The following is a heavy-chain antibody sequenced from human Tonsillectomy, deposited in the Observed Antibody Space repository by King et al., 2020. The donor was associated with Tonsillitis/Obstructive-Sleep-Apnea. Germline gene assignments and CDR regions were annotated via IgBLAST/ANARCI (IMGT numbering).Heavy chain of an antibody. CDR2: ISHSGGT. V-gene: IGHV4-34*01. J-gene: IGHJ5*02. D-gene: IGHD2-2*01. CDR1: GGSFSGYY. Sequence: VQLQQWGAGLLKPSETLSLTCGAYGGSFSGYYWTWIRQPPGKGLEWIGEISHSGGTNYNPSLESRVTTSMDTSTNRFSLRLNSVTAADTAVYYCARGRGRVVVVPVYNWFDPWGQGTLVTVSS. CDR3: ARGRGRVVVVPVYNWFDP.